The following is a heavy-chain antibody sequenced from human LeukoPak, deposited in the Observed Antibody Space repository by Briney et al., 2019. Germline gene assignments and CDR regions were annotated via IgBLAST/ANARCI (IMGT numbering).Heavy chain of an antibody. D-gene: IGHD2-2*02. J-gene: IGHJ3*02. CDR2: INPNSGGT. V-gene: IGHV1-2*02. CDR3: ARVTDCSSTSCYTAAEPHDAFDI. CDR1: GYTFTGYY. Sequence: ASVKVSCKASGYTFTGYYMHWVRQAPGQGLEWMGWINPNSGGTNYAQKFQGRVTMTRDTSISTAYMELSRLRSDDTAVYYCARVTDCSSTSCYTAAEPHDAFDIWGQGTMVTVSS.